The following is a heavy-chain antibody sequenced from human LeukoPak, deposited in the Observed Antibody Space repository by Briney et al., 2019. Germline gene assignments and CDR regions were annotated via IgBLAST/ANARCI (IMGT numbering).Heavy chain of an antibody. CDR2: ISAYNGNT. CDR3: ARDQACGGDCYSFDY. Sequence: GASVKVSCKASGYTFTSYGISWVRQAPGQGLEWMGWISAYNGNTNYAQKLQGRVTMTRDTSTSTVYMELSSLRSEDTAVYYCARDQACGGDCYSFDYWGQGTLVTVSS. V-gene: IGHV1-18*01. D-gene: IGHD2-21*02. J-gene: IGHJ4*02. CDR1: GYTFTSYG.